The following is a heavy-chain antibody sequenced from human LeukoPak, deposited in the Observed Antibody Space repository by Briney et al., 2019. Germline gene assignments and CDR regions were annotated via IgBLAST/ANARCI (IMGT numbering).Heavy chain of an antibody. Sequence: PGRSLRLSCAASGFTFDDYAMHWVRQAPGKGLEWVSGISWNSGSIGYADSVKGRFTISRDNAKNSLYLQMNSLRAEDTALYYCAKAADIAVADRGFDYWGQGTLVTVSS. CDR2: ISWNSGSI. D-gene: IGHD6-19*01. CDR3: AKAADIAVADRGFDY. V-gene: IGHV3-9*01. CDR1: GFTFDDYA. J-gene: IGHJ4*02.